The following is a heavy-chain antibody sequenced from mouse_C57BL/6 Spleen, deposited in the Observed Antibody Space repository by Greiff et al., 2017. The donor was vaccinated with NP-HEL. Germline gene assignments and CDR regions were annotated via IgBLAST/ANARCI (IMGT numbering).Heavy chain of an antibody. CDR3: ARVGTTVVATDY. CDR2: IHPNSGST. D-gene: IGHD1-1*01. Sequence: QVQLQQPGAELVKPGASVKLSCKASGYTFTSYWMHWVKQRPGQGLEWIGMIHPNSGSTNYNEKFKSKATLTVDKSSSTAYMQLSSLTSEDSAVYYCARVGTTVVATDYWGQGTTLTVSS. V-gene: IGHV1-64*01. J-gene: IGHJ2*01. CDR1: GYTFTSYW.